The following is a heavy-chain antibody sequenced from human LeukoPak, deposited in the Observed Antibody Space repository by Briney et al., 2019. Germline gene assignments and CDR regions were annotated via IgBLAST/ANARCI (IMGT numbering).Heavy chain of an antibody. V-gene: IGHV4-61*02. Sequence: SETLSLTCTVSGGSISSSSYYWSWIRQPAGKGLEWIGRIYTSGSTNYNPSLKSRVTMSVDTSKNQFSLKLSSVTAADTAVYYCARALGRTYYYGMDVWGQGTTVTVSS. D-gene: IGHD3-10*01. CDR3: ARALGRTYYYGMDV. CDR1: GGSISSSSYY. CDR2: IYTSGST. J-gene: IGHJ6*02.